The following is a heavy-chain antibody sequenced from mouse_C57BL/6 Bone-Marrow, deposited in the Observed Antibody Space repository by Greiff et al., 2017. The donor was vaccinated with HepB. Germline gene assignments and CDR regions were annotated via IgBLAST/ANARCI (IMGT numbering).Heavy chain of an antibody. CDR1: GYTFTSYW. J-gene: IGHJ2*01. V-gene: IGHV1-55*01. D-gene: IGHD2-3*01. CDR2: IYPGSGST. Sequence: VQLQQPGAELVKPGASVKMSCKASGYTFTSYWITWVKQRPGQGLEWIGDIYPGSGSTNYNEKFKSKATLTVDTSSSTAYMQLSSLTSEDSAVYYCARDGYYPRTDFDDWGQGTTRTVSS. CDR3: ARDGYYPRTDFDD.